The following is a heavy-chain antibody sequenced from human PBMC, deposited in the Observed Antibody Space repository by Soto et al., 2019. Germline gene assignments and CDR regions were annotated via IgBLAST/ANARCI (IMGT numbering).Heavy chain of an antibody. Sequence: GGSLRLSCTVSGFTFNTYGMHWVRQAPGRGPEWVAIIWYDGSNKYHADSVKGRFTISRDNSKNTLYLQMNSLRAEDTAVYYCASSFGYSSSWYEEHYYYYGMDVWGQGTTVTVSS. CDR3: ASSFGYSSSWYEEHYYYYGMDV. CDR1: GFTFNTYG. V-gene: IGHV3-33*01. D-gene: IGHD6-13*01. CDR2: IWYDGSNK. J-gene: IGHJ6*02.